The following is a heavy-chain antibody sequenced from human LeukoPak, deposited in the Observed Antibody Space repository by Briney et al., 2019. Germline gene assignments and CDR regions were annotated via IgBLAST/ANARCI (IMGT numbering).Heavy chain of an antibody. Sequence: GTSLRLSCAASGFTLSYYGMHWLRQAPGKGLEWVSFISFDGRNKLYADSVKGRFTISRDTSKNTMSLQMNDLRTDDTAVYYCAKNILVMSHPQVDTFDYWGQGTLVTVSS. V-gene: IGHV3-30*18. CDR2: ISFDGRNK. CDR1: GFTLSYYG. J-gene: IGHJ4*02. D-gene: IGHD5-18*01. CDR3: AKNILVMSHPQVDTFDY.